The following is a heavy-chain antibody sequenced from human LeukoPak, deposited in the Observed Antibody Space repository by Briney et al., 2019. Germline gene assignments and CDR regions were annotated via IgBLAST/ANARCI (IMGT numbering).Heavy chain of an antibody. V-gene: IGHV1-69*04. Sequence: ASVKVSCKASGGTFSNDAISWVRQAPGQGLEWMGRIIPNLGMALYAQKFKGRVTITADKSPSTAYMELSSLTSEDTAVYFCARGYNKGTYYYDSSGVAGGMDVWGQGTTVTVSS. CDR1: GGTFSNDA. CDR2: IIPNLGMA. J-gene: IGHJ6*02. CDR3: ARGYNKGTYYYDSSGVAGGMDV. D-gene: IGHD3-22*01.